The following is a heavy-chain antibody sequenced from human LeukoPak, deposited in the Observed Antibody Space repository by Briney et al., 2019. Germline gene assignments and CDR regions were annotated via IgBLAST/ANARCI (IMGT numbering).Heavy chain of an antibody. CDR1: GYTLTSYD. CDR2: MNPNSGNT. D-gene: IGHD6-13*01. J-gene: IGHJ6*02. V-gene: IGHV1-8*01. CDR3: ARGGYSSSWYGPRGMDV. Sequence: EASVKVSCKASGYTLTSYDINWVRQATGQGLEWMGWMNPNSGNTGYAQKFQGRVTMTRNTSISTAYMELSSLRSEDTAVYYCARGGYSSSWYGPRGMDVWGQGTTVTVSS.